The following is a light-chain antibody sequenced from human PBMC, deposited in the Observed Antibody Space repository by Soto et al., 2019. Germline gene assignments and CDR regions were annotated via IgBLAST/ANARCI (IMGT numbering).Light chain of an antibody. V-gene: IGLV2-14*01. J-gene: IGLJ3*02. CDR1: SSDVGGYNY. CDR3: SSYTSSSTHGV. Sequence: QSALTQPASVSGSPGQSITISCTGTSSDVGGYNYVSWYQQHPGKAPKLMIYDVSNRPSGVSNRFSGSKSGNTASLTISGLQAEDEAYYYCSSYTSSSTHGVFGGGTKLTVL. CDR2: DVS.